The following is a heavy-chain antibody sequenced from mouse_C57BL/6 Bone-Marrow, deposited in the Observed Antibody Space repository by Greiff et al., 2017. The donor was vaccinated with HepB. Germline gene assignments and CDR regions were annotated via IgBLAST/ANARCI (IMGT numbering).Heavy chain of an antibody. J-gene: IGHJ1*03. CDR3: ARGDGSSHWYFDV. CDR1: GYTFTSYW. D-gene: IGHD1-1*01. Sequence: VQLQQPGAELVKPGASVKLSCKASGYTFTSYWMHWVKQRPGQGLEWIGMIHPTSGSTNYNEKFKSKATLTVDKSSSTAYMQLSSLTSEDSAVYYCARGDGSSHWYFDVWGTGTTVTVSS. CDR2: IHPTSGST. V-gene: IGHV1-64*01.